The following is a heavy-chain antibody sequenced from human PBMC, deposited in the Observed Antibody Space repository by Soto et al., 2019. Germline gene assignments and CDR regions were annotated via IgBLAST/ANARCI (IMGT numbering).Heavy chain of an antibody. CDR3: ARAIDFDC. CDR2: IYYSGST. J-gene: IGHJ4*02. CDR1: GGSISSYY. V-gene: IGHV4-59*01. Sequence: SETLSLTCTVSGGSISSYYWSWIRQPPGKGLEWIGYIYYSGSTNYNPSLKSRVTISVDTSKNQVSLKLNSVTAADTAIYYCARAIDFDCWGQGALVTVSS.